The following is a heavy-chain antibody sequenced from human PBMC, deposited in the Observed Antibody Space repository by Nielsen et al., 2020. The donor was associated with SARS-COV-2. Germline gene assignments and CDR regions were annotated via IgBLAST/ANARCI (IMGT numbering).Heavy chain of an antibody. CDR3: AKDTVGHITMVRGVRYYYYGMDV. V-gene: IGHV3-9*01. D-gene: IGHD3-10*01. CDR2: ISWNSGSI. Sequence: SLKISCAASGFTFDDYAMHWVRQAPGKGLEWVSGISWNSGSIGYADSVKGRFTISRDNAKNSLYLQMNSLRAEDTAVYYCAKDTVGHITMVRGVRYYYYGMDVWGQGTTVTVSS. CDR1: GFTFDDYA. J-gene: IGHJ6*02.